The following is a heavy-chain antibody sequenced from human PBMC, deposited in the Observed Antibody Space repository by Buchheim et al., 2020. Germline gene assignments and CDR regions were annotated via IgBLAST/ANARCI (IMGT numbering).Heavy chain of an antibody. J-gene: IGHJ6*02. CDR2: ISGLNGNR. V-gene: IGHV1-18*01. CDR1: GYTFSNFG. D-gene: IGHD5-12*01. CDR3: ARDHRYSGFDLSEDHYCGMDV. Sequence: QVQLVQSGAEVKKPGASVKVSCKSSGYTFSNFGFTWVRQAPGQGLEWMGWISGLNGNRNYAQKFQGRVTMTTDTSTSTAHMELRSLSSDDTAVYYCARDHRYSGFDLSEDHYCGMDVWGQGT.